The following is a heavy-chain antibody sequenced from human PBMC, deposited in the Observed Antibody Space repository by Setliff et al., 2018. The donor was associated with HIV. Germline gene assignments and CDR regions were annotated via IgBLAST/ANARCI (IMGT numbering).Heavy chain of an antibody. V-gene: IGHV4-61*02. Sequence: SETLSLTCTVSGVSISSGSYYWSWIRQSAGKGLEWIGRIHTSGNTNYNPSLKSRVTISVDTSKSQFSLKLRSVTAADTAVYFCARGYSSAFFHEFFDYWGQGTLVTVSS. J-gene: IGHJ4*02. D-gene: IGHD6-25*01. CDR3: ARGYSSAFFHEFFDY. CDR2: IHTSGNT. CDR1: GVSISSGSYY.